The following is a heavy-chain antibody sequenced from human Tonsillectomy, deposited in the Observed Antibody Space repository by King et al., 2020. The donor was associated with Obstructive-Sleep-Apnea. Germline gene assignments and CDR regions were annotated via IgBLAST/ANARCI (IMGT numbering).Heavy chain of an antibody. V-gene: IGHV3-74*03. CDR3: ARGWFGDGWFDP. D-gene: IGHD3-10*01. Sequence: VQLVESGGGLVQPGGSLRLTCAASGFSFSGYWMHWVRQGPGEGLAWVSRTNGDGSRTTYADSVKGRFTISRDNAKNTLYLQMNSLRAEDTAVYYCARGWFGDGWFDPWGQGTLVTVSS. CDR1: GFSFSGYW. J-gene: IGHJ5*02. CDR2: TNGDGSRT.